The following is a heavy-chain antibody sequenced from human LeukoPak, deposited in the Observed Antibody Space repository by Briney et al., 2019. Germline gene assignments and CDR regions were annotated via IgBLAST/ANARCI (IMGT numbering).Heavy chain of an antibody. V-gene: IGHV1-2*02. D-gene: IGHD6-13*01. CDR1: GYTFTSYG. CDR3: ARDEEQQLYNWFDP. Sequence: ASVKVSCKASGYTFTSYGISWVRQAPGQGLEWMGWINPNSGGTNYAQKFQGRVTMTRDTSISTAYMELSRLRSDDTAVYYCARDEEQQLYNWFDPWGQGTLVTVSS. CDR2: INPNSGGT. J-gene: IGHJ5*02.